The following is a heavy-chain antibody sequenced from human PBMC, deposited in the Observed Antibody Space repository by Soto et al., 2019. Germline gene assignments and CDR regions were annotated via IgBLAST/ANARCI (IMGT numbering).Heavy chain of an antibody. V-gene: IGHV3-48*02. Sequence: GGSLRLSCAASGFTFSSYSVNWVRQAPGKGLEWVSYISSSSSTIYYADSVKGRFTISRDNAKNSLYLQMNSLRDEDTAVYYCARGTYSSGWYDYYGMDVWGQGTTVTVSS. CDR1: GFTFSSYS. CDR3: ARGTYSSGWYDYYGMDV. CDR2: ISSSSSTI. J-gene: IGHJ6*02. D-gene: IGHD6-19*01.